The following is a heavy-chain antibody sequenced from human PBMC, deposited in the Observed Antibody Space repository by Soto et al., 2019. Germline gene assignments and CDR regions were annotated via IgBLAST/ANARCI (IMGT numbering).Heavy chain of an antibody. V-gene: IGHV3-30*03. D-gene: IGHD2-15*01. CDR2: ISYDGSNK. Sequence: GGSLRLSCAASGFTFSTYGMHWVRQAPGKGLEWVAVISYDGSNKYYADSVKGRFTISRDNSKNTLYLQMNSLRAEDTAVYYCARGGDIVVVVAATKGAFDIWGQGTMVTVSS. CDR3: ARGGDIVVVVAATKGAFDI. J-gene: IGHJ3*02. CDR1: GFTFSTYG.